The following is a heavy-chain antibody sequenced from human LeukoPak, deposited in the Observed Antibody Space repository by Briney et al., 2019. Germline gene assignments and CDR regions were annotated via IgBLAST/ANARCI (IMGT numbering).Heavy chain of an antibody. CDR1: GFTFSSSA. Sequence: GGSLRLSCAASGFTFSSSAMSWVRQAPGKGLEWVSAISGSGGSTYYADSVKGRFTISRDNAKNSLYLQMNSLRAGDTAVYYCARTIEMATISYFDYWGQGTLVTVSS. V-gene: IGHV3-23*01. CDR2: ISGSGGST. CDR3: ARTIEMATISYFDY. D-gene: IGHD5-24*01. J-gene: IGHJ4*02.